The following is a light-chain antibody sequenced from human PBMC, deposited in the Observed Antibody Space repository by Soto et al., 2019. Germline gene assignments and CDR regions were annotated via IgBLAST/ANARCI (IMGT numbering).Light chain of an antibody. CDR1: QSVSGSY. Sequence: EIVMTQSPGTLSLSPGEAATLSCRASQSVSGSYLAWYQQKPGQAPRLVIYDASTRATGIPDRFRGSGSGTDFTLTISRLEPEDFAVYYCYQYDTSPWTVGQGTKVEIK. CDR3: YQYDTSPWT. V-gene: IGKV3-20*01. J-gene: IGKJ1*01. CDR2: DAS.